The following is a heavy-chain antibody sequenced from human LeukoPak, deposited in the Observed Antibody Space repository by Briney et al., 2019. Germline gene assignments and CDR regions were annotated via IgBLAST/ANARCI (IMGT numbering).Heavy chain of an antibody. CDR1: GGSISSGDYC. CDR2: IYYSGST. CDR3: ARLEISSTSFFDY. V-gene: IGHV4-30-4*08. Sequence: SQTLSLTCTVSGGSISSGDYCWSWIRQPPGKGLEWIGYIYYSGSTYYNPSLKSRVTISVDTSKNQFSLKLSSVTAADTAVYYCARLEISSTSFFDYWGQGTLVTVSS. J-gene: IGHJ4*02. D-gene: IGHD2-2*01.